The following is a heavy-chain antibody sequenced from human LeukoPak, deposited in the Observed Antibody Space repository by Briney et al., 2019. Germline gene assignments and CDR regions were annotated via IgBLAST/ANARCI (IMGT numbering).Heavy chain of an antibody. J-gene: IGHJ6*03. V-gene: IGHV4-61*02. CDR3: ARYAGGGFYMDV. Sequence: PSQTLSLTCTVSGGSISSGSYYWSWIRQPAGKGLEWIGRIYTSGSTNYNPSLKSRVTMSVDASKNQFSLKLSSVTAADTAAYYCARYAGGGFYMDVWGKGTTVTISS. CDR1: GGSISSGSYY. D-gene: IGHD3-16*01. CDR2: IYTSGST.